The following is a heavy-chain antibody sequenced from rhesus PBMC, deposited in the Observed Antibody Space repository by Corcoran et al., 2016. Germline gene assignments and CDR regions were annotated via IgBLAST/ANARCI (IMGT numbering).Heavy chain of an antibody. V-gene: IGHV4-99*01. CDR1: GYSISSGYY. CDR3: ARQYSWNNFRFDV. Sequence: QVQLQESGPGLVKPSETLSLTCAVSGYSISSGYYWGWIRQPPGKGLEYIGYIGGSSGSTYYNPSRKSRVTMSKDTSKNQFSLKLSSVTAADTAVYYCARQYSWNNFRFDVWGPGVLVTVSS. CDR2: IGGSSGST. D-gene: IGHD1-20*01. J-gene: IGHJ5-1*01.